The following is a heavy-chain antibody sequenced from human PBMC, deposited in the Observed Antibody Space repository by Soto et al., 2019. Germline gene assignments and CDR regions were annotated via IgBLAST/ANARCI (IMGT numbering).Heavy chain of an antibody. D-gene: IGHD6-13*01. CDR2: TRNKANSYTT. Sequence: GESLKISCAASGFTFSDHYMDWVRQAPGKGLEWVGRTRNKANSYTTEYAASVKGRFTISRDDSKNSLYLQMNSLKTEDTAVYYCARGDGIAAAGSAFDIWGQGTMVTVSS. V-gene: IGHV3-72*01. CDR1: GFTFSDHY. CDR3: ARGDGIAAAGSAFDI. J-gene: IGHJ3*02.